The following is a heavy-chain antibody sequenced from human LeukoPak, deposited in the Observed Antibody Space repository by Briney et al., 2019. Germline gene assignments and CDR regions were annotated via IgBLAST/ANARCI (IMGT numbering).Heavy chain of an antibody. D-gene: IGHD3-16*01. CDR3: XKDGGYGDYVMDV. CDR1: GFTFSSYG. Sequence: GGSLRLSCAPSGFTFSSYGMHWVRQAPGKGLEWVTVISYDVGNKYYADSVKGRFTISRDNSKNPLYLQMNSLRAEDTAVYYXXKDGGYGDYVMDVWGKGTTVTVSS. V-gene: IGHV3-30*18. J-gene: IGHJ6*04. CDR2: ISYDVGNK.